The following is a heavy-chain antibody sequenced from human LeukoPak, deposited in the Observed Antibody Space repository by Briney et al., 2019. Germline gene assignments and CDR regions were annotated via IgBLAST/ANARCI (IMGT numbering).Heavy chain of an antibody. CDR1: GGSISSSSYY. V-gene: IGHV4-39*07. CDR3: AREGSGYSYGYYFDY. CDR2: IYYSGST. D-gene: IGHD5-18*01. Sequence: RTSETLSLTCTVSGGSISSSSYYWGWIRQPPGKGLEWIGSIYYSGSTYYNPSLKSRVTISVDKSKNQFSLKLSSVTAADTAVYYCAREGSGYSYGYYFDYWGQGTLVTVPS. J-gene: IGHJ4*02.